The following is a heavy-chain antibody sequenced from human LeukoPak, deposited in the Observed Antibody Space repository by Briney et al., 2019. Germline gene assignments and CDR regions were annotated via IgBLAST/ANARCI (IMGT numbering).Heavy chain of an antibody. V-gene: IGHV3-9*01. CDR2: ISWNSGSI. J-gene: IGHJ4*02. D-gene: IGHD6-19*01. CDR1: GFTFDDYA. CDR3: ARVRGGQRAVADYYFDY. Sequence: GGSLRLSCAASGFTFDDYAMHWVRQAPGKGLEWVSGISWNSGSIGYADSVKGRFTISRDNAKNSLYLQMNSLRAEDTAVYYCARVRGGQRAVADYYFDYWGQGTLVTVSS.